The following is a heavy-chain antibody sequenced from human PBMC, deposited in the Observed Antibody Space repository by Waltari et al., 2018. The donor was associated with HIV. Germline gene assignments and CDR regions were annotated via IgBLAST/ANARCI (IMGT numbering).Heavy chain of an antibody. V-gene: IGHV5-51*01. CDR3: ARHLQYSSGWQNWFDP. CDR2: IYPGDSDT. CDR1: GYSFTSSW. D-gene: IGHD6-19*01. Sequence: EVQLVQSGAEVKKPGESLKTSCKGSGYSFTSSWTVWVRQMPGKGLEWMGIIYPGDSDTRYSPSFQGQVTIAADKSISTAYLQWSSLKASDTAMYYCARHLQYSSGWQNWFDPWGQGTLVTVSS. J-gene: IGHJ5*02.